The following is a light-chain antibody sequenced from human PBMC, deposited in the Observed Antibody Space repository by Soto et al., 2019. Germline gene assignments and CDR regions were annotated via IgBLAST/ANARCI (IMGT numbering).Light chain of an antibody. Sequence: QSALTQPASVSGSPGQSITISCTGTSSDVGGYNYVSWYQQHPGKAPKLMIYEVSNRPSGVSNRFSGSKSGNTASLTISGLQAEDEADYCCSSSTSSSPYVFGTGTKLTGL. CDR1: SSDVGGYNY. V-gene: IGLV2-14*01. CDR3: SSSTSSSPYV. CDR2: EVS. J-gene: IGLJ1*01.